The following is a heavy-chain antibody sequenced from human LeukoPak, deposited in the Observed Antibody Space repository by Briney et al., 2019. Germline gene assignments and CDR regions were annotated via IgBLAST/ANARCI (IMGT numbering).Heavy chain of an antibody. CDR2: ILHTGPT. Sequence: TGGTLRLSCAASGFTFSSYGMSWVRQPPGKGLEWIGEILHTGPTNFNPSLKSRVTISMDKSKNQLSLRLNSVTAADTAIYYCVRGGTYYLPYWGQGILVTVSS. V-gene: IGHV4-4*02. D-gene: IGHD1-26*01. J-gene: IGHJ4*02. CDR1: GFTFSSYGM. CDR3: VRGGTYYLPY.